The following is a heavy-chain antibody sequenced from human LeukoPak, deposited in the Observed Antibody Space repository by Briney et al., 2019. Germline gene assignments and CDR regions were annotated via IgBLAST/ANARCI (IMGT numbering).Heavy chain of an antibody. CDR2: FDPEDAET. J-gene: IGHJ4*02. CDR1: GYTLTELS. V-gene: IGHV1-24*01. Sequence: ASVKVSCKVSGYTLTELSMHWVRQAPGKGLEGMGGFDPEDAETIYAQKFQGRVTMPEDTSTDTAYMELNSLRSEDTAVYYCATSPEGRDGYNLHEYWGQETLVTVSS. D-gene: IGHD5-24*01. CDR3: ATSPEGRDGYNLHEY.